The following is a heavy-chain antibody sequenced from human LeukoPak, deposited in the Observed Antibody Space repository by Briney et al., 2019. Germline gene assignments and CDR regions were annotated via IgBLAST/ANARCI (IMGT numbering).Heavy chain of an antibody. CDR3: AKDFRAYDYGSGGYYYGMDV. CDR2: ISSTSSNT. D-gene: IGHD3-10*01. J-gene: IGHJ6*02. V-gene: IGHV3-21*01. CDR1: GFTFSSNS. Sequence: GGSLRLSCAASGFTFSSNSMNWVRQVPGKGLDWVSSISSTSSNTYYADSVKGRFTISRDNSKNTLYLQMNSLRAEDTAVYYCAKDFRAYDYGSGGYYYGMDVWGQGTTVTVSS.